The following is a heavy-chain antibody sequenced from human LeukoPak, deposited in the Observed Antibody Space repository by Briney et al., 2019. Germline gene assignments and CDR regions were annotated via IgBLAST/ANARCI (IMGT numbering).Heavy chain of an antibody. V-gene: IGHV4-34*01. J-gene: IGHJ4*02. Sequence: ASETLSLTCAVYGGSFSGYYWSWIRQPPGKGLEWIGEINHSGSTNYNPSLKSRVTISVDTSKNQFSLKLSSVTAADTAVYYCARPEYSSRGAVGYWGQGTPVTVSS. CDR1: GGSFSGYY. CDR3: ARPEYSSRGAVGY. D-gene: IGHD6-6*01. CDR2: INHSGST.